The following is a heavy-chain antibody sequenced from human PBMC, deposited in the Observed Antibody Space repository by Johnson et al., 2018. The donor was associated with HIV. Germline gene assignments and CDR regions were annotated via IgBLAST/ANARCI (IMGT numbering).Heavy chain of an antibody. CDR1: GFTFSSYD. Sequence: LVESGGGLVQPGGSLRLSCAASGFTFSSYDMHWVRQATGKGLEWVANIKQDGSEKYYVDSVKGRFTISRDNAKNTLYLQMNSLRAEDTAVYYCAKDPNSSSPSDIWGQGTMVTVSS. V-gene: IGHV3-7*05. J-gene: IGHJ3*02. D-gene: IGHD6-6*01. CDR2: IKQDGSEK. CDR3: AKDPNSSSPSDI.